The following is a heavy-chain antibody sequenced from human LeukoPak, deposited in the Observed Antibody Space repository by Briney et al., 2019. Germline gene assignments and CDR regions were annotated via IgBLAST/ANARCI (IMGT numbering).Heavy chain of an antibody. D-gene: IGHD6-19*01. CDR1: GFTFSSYA. CDR2: ISGSGGST. V-gene: IGHV3-23*01. CDR3: VKSLWLFPIDY. Sequence: GGSLRLSCAASGFTFSSYAMSWVRQAPGKGLEWVSTISGSGGSTYYADSVKGRFTISRDNSKNTLYLQMNSLRAEDTAVYYCVKSLWLFPIDYWGQGTLVTVSS. J-gene: IGHJ4*02.